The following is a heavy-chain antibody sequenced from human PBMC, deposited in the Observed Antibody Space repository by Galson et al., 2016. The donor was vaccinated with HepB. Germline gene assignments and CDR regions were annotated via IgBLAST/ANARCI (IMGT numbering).Heavy chain of an antibody. V-gene: IGHV4-4*07. CDR2: MHTSGSS. Sequence: SETLSLTCTVSGGSINDYYWSWIRQPAGKGLQWIGRMHTSGSSNYNPSLKSRVTVSVDTSKNQFSLKLTSVTAADTAMYYCARGMVIDDAFDIWGQGTMVTVSS. CDR3: ARGMVIDDAFDI. J-gene: IGHJ3*02. CDR1: GGSINDYY. D-gene: IGHD2-21*01.